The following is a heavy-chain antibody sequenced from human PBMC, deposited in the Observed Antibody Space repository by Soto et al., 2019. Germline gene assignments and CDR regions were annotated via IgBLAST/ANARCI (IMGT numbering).Heavy chain of an antibody. J-gene: IGHJ4*02. D-gene: IGHD3-10*01. Sequence: QITLKESGPTLVKPTQTLTLTCTFSGFSLNTRGVGVTWIRQPPGKTLEWLALIYWDDDKRFSPSLKNRLTITKYTSKNQVVLTMAAMDPVDTATYYCARRSPTPYSFGSGSQYFFDYWGQGALFTVSS. V-gene: IGHV2-5*02. CDR3: ARRSPTPYSFGSGSQYFFDY. CDR1: GFSLNTRGVG. CDR2: IYWDDDK.